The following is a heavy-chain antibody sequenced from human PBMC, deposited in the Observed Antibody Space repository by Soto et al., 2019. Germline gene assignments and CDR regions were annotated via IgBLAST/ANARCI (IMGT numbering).Heavy chain of an antibody. Sequence: QVQLQQWGAGLLKPSETLSLTGAVYGGSFSGYYWSLIRQPPGKGLEWTWVINHSGSTNYNPSLKGRRTISVDTSKNQFSLKLSSVTAADTAGYYCAKPVTDAIVWGSTRGSYYYVMAVWGQGTTVTVSS. J-gene: IGHJ6*02. CDR3: AKPVTDAIVWGSTRGSYYYVMAV. CDR2: INHSGST. D-gene: IGHD2-2*02. CDR1: GGSFSGYY. V-gene: IGHV4-34*01.